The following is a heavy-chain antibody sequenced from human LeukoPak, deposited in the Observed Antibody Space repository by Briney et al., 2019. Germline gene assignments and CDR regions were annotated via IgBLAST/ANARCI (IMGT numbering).Heavy chain of an antibody. CDR1: GFTFSNFA. Sequence: PGGSLRLSCAASGFTFSNFALSWVRQAPGKGLEWVSAISGSGGSTYYADSVKGRFTISRDNSKNTLYLQMNSLRAEDTAVYYCAKDLYSYDYRSQFDYWGQGTLVTVSS. CDR3: AKDLYSYDYRSQFDY. V-gene: IGHV3-23*01. CDR2: ISGSGGST. D-gene: IGHD5-18*01. J-gene: IGHJ4*02.